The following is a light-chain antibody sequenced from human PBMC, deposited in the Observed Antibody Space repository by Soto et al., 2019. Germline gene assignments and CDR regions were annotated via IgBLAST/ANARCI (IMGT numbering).Light chain of an antibody. J-gene: IGKJ2*01. CDR2: DAS. CDR1: QSASRW. V-gene: IGKV1-5*01. Sequence: DIQITQSPSTLSASVGDRVTITCRATQSASRWLAWYQQKPERAPKLLIYDASTLESGVPSRFSGGGSGTQFTLTISSLQPEDFATYYCQQYNLYLSYTFGQGTKLQIK. CDR3: QQYNLYLSYT.